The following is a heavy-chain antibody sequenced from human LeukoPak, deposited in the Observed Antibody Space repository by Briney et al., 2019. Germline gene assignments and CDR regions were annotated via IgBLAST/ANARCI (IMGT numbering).Heavy chain of an antibody. Sequence: SQTLSLTCTVSGGSISSGDYYWSWIRQPPGKGLEWIGYIYYSGSTYYNPSLKSRVTISVDTSKNQFSLKLSSVTAADTAVYYCARVDDYRNWFDPWGQGTLVTVSS. CDR1: GGSISSGDYY. CDR3: ARVDDYRNWFDP. CDR2: IYYSGST. J-gene: IGHJ5*02. V-gene: IGHV4-30-4*01. D-gene: IGHD5-24*01.